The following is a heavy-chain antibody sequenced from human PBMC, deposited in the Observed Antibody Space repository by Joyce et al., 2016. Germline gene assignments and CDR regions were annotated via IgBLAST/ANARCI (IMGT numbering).Heavy chain of an antibody. CDR1: GFNVASQN. CDR3: ARGRYGMDV. V-gene: IGHV3-53*01. J-gene: IGHJ6*02. Sequence: EVQLVESGGGLIQPGGSLILSCAASGFNVASQNMNWVRQAPGKGLEWVSILYSDASTYYADSVRGRFTISRDISENTLFLQMNSLRADDTAVYYCARGRYGMDVWGQGTTVTVSS. CDR2: LYSDAST.